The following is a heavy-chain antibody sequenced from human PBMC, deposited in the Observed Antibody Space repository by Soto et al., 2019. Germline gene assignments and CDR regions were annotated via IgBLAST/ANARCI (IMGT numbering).Heavy chain of an antibody. CDR3: ARWGHYHDSSGYYSRTFDY. Sequence: SETLSLTCAVYGGSFSGYYWSWIRQPPGKGLEWIGEINHSGSTNYNPSLKSRVTISVDTSKNQFSLKLSSVTAADTAVYYCARWGHYHDSSGYYSRTFDYWGQGTLVTVSS. J-gene: IGHJ4*02. CDR2: INHSGST. CDR1: GGSFSGYY. V-gene: IGHV4-34*01. D-gene: IGHD3-22*01.